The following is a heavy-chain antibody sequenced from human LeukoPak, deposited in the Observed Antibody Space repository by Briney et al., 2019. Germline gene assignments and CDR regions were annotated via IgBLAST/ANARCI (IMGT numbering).Heavy chain of an antibody. CDR1: GFTFSDDY. CDR3: ARGEEYSSSSGPVDY. CDR2: ISSRSNYT. V-gene: IGHV3-11*06. Sequence: PGGSLRLSCAASGFTFSDDYMSWIRQAPGKGLEWVSYISSRSNYTNYADSVKGRFTISRDNAKHSLYLQMNSLRAEDTAVYYCARGEEYSSSSGPVDYWGQGTLVTVPS. D-gene: IGHD6-6*01. J-gene: IGHJ4*02.